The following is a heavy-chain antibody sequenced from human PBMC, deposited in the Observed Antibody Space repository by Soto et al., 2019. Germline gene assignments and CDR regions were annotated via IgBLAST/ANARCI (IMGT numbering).Heavy chain of an antibody. J-gene: IGHJ6*03. CDR1: SGSISSSNW. CDR3: ARGLRDYDFWSGYLPHYYYYYIDG. D-gene: IGHD3-3*01. Sequence: PSETLSLTCAVSSGSISSSNWWSWVRQPPGKGLEWIGEIYHSGSTNYNPSLKSRVTISVDKSKNQFSLKLSSVTAADTAVYYCARGLRDYDFWSGYLPHYYYYYIDGWGKGTTVTVSS. CDR2: IYHSGST. V-gene: IGHV4-4*02.